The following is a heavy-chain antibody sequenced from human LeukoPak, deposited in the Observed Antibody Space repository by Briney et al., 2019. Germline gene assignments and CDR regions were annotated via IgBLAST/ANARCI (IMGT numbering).Heavy chain of an antibody. J-gene: IGHJ6*02. CDR3: VRAHSIHNYHYGIDV. CDR2: ISSNGISP. D-gene: IGHD3-3*01. V-gene: IGHV3-64*01. CDR1: GFTFGDFA. Sequence: GGSLRLSCAASGFTFGDFAMHWLRQAPGKGLEYVSTISSNGISPYYANSVKGRFTVSRDNSKNTLYLQMGSLRADDTAVYYCVRAHSIHNYHYGIDVWGHGTTVTVSS.